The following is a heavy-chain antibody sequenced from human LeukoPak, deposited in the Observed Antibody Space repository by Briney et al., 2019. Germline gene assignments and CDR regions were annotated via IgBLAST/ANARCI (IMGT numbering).Heavy chain of an antibody. CDR1: GGTFSSYA. D-gene: IGHD2-2*01. V-gene: IGHV1-69*05. CDR2: IIPIFGTA. CDR3: ARGRVVVVPAAMGPRRYYMDV. Sequence: VASVKVSCKASGGTFSSYAISWVRQASGQGLEWMGGIIPIFGTASYAQKFQGRVTITTDESASTAYMELSSLRSEDTAVYYCARGRVVVVPAAMGPRRYYMDVWGKGTTVTVSS. J-gene: IGHJ6*03.